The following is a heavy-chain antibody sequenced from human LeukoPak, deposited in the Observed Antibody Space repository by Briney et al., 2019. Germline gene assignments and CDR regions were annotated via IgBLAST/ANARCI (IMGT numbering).Heavy chain of an antibody. CDR1: GFTVSSNY. Sequence: GGSLRLSCAASGFTVSSNYMSWVRQAPGKGLEWVSAISGSGGSTYYADSVKGRFTISRDNSKNTLYLQMNSLRAEDTAVYYCAKDPYPGIAAAGKGLFDYWGQGTLVTVSS. D-gene: IGHD6-13*01. CDR2: ISGSGGST. J-gene: IGHJ4*02. CDR3: AKDPYPGIAAAGKGLFDY. V-gene: IGHV3-23*01.